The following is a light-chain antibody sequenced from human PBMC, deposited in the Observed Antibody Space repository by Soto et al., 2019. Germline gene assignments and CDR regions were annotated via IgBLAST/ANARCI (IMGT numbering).Light chain of an antibody. CDR3: QHYNNWPPWT. J-gene: IGKJ1*01. V-gene: IGKV3-15*01. CDR2: GAS. CDR1: QSVSSN. Sequence: EIVMTQSPATLSVSPGERATLSCRASQSVSSNLAWYQQKPGQAPRLLIYGASTRATGIPARFSGSGSGTEFPLTYHSLQSEDFAVYYCQHYNNWPPWTFGQGTKVEIK.